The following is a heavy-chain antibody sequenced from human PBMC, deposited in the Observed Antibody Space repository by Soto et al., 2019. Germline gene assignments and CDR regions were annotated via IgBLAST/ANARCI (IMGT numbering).Heavy chain of an antibody. D-gene: IGHD1-26*01. CDR2: INHSGST. J-gene: IGHJ4*02. V-gene: IGHV4-34*01. CDR3: ARGRWEVRFDN. CDR1: GGSFSGYY. Sequence: PSETLSLTCAVYGGSFSGYYWSWIRQPPGKGLEWIGEINHSGSTNYNPSLKSRVTISVDTSKNQFSLKLNSVTAADTAVYYCARGRWEVRFDNWGQGTLVTVSS.